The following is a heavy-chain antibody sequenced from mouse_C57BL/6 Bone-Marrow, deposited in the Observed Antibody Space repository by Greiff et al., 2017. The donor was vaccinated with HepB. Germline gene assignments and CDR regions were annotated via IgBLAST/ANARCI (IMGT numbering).Heavy chain of an antibody. CDR3: AREGIYYADYYAKDY. CDR2: IDPSDSYT. CDR1: GYTFTSYW. V-gene: IGHV1-69*01. Sequence: QVQLQQPGAELVMPGASVKLSCKASGYTFTSYWMHWVKQRPGQGLEWIGEIDPSDSYTNYNQKFKGKSTLTVDKSSSTANKQLSSLTSEDSAVYYWAREGIYYADYYAKDYWGQGTSVTVSA. J-gene: IGHJ4*01. D-gene: IGHD2-1*01.